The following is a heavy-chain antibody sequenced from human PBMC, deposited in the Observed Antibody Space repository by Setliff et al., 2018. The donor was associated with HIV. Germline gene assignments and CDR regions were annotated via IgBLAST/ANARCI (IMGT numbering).Heavy chain of an antibody. CDR2: INQDGSEK. CDR3: ARDYWVAGLDY. Sequence: GGSLRLSCAASGFAFNNFWMSWVRQAPGKGLEWVANINQDGSEKNYVDSLKGRFTISRDTAKNSLYLQMNSLSVEDTVVYYCARDYWVAGLDYWGQGTLVTVSS. V-gene: IGHV3-7*01. D-gene: IGHD6-19*01. CDR1: GFAFNNFW. J-gene: IGHJ4*02.